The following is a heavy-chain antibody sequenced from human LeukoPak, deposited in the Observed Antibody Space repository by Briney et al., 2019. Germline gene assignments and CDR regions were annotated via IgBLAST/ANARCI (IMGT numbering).Heavy chain of an antibody. J-gene: IGHJ4*02. Sequence: PGGSLRLSCAASGFTLSSYAMHWVRQAPGKGLEWVAVISYDGSNKYYADSVKGRFTISRDNSKNTLYLQMNSLRAEDTAVYYCARDTPYSGSYYGYFDYWGQGTLVTVSS. D-gene: IGHD1-26*01. CDR1: GFTLSSYA. V-gene: IGHV3-30*04. CDR3: ARDTPYSGSYYGYFDY. CDR2: ISYDGSNK.